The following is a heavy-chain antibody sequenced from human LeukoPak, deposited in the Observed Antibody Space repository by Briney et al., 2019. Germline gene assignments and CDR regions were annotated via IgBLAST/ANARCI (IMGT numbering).Heavy chain of an antibody. CDR3: AKDGGPYGGIRGYFDY. J-gene: IGHJ4*02. CDR1: GVTFDDYA. D-gene: IGHD4-23*01. V-gene: IGHV3-9*03. CDR2: ISWNSGSI. Sequence: GGSLRLSCAASGVTFDDYAMHWVRQAPGKGMEWVSGISWNSGSIDYADSVKGRFTISRDNAKKFLFLQMNSLRVEDMALYYCAKDGGPYGGIRGYFDYWGQGTLVTASS.